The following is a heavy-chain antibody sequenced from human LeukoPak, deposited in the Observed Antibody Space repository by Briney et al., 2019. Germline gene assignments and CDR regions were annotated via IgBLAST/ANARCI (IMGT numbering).Heavy chain of an antibody. CDR2: ISYDGSNK. D-gene: IGHD3-10*01. J-gene: IGHJ2*01. CDR1: GFSFSTYA. V-gene: IGHV3-30*14. CDR3: GRGGSGSSYRYFDL. Sequence: GGSLGLSCAASGFSFSTYAIHWVRQAPGKGREWVALISYDGSNKYYPDSVKGRSTFSRDNTETMVHLLMQGLGDEDTAEYHCGRGGSGSSYRYFDLWGRGTMVTVSS.